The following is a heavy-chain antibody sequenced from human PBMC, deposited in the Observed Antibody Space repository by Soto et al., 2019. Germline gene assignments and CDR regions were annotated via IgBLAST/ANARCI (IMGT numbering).Heavy chain of an antibody. CDR1: GGSISSYY. D-gene: IGHD6-13*01. J-gene: IGHJ5*02. CDR3: ARTGGLYGAAAGT. CDR2: IYYSGST. V-gene: IGHV4-59*08. Sequence: SETLSLTCTVSGGSISSYYWNWIRQPPGKGLEWIGYIYYSGSTNYNPSLKSRVTISVDTSKNQFSLKLSSVTAADTAVYYCARTGGLYGAAAGTWGQGTLVTVSS.